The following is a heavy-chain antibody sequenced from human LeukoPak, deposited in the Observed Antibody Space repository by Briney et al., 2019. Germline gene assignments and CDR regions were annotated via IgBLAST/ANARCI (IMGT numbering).Heavy chain of an antibody. CDR3: ARPNYFDSSGYYF. CDR1: GFTFSAYA. J-gene: IGHJ4*02. V-gene: IGHV3-30*04. CDR2: ISSDGSNE. Sequence: TGGSLRLSCAASGFTFSAYAMHWVRQAPGKGLEWVAVISSDGSNENSADSVKGRFTIFRDNSKKTLSLQMNSLRAEDTAVYYCARPNYFDSSGYYFWGQGTLVTVSS. D-gene: IGHD3-22*01.